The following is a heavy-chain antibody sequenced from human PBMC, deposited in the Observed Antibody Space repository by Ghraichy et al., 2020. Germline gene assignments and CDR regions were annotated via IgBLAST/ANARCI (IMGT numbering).Heavy chain of an antibody. D-gene: IGHD3-3*01. CDR1: GGSISSYY. V-gene: IGHV4-4*07. J-gene: IGHJ4*02. Sequence: ESLNISCTVSGGSISSYYWSWIRQPAGKGLEWIGRIYTSGSTNYNPSLKSRVTMSVDTSKNQFSLKLSSVTAADTAVYYCASGGGFWSGYQDYWGQGTLVTVSS. CDR2: IYTSGST. CDR3: ASGGGFWSGYQDY.